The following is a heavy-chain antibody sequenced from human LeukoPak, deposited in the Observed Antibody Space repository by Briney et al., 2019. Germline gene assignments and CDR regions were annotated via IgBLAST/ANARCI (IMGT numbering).Heavy chain of an antibody. V-gene: IGHV3-23*01. Sequence: PGGSLRLSCAASGFTFSSHVMSWVRQAPGKGLKWVSTISASGIGTYYADSVKGRFTVSRDNSKDTLYLQMNSLRAEDTAVYFCANLRGSGSSYFDSWGQGTLVTVSS. CDR2: ISASGIGT. D-gene: IGHD3-10*01. J-gene: IGHJ4*02. CDR1: GFTFSSHV. CDR3: ANLRGSGSSYFDS.